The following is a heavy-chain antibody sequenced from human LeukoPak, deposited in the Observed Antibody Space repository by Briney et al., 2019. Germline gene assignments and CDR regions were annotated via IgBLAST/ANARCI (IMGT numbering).Heavy chain of an antibody. D-gene: IGHD3-22*01. J-gene: IGHJ4*02. Sequence: GALRLSCAASGFIFSSYGMHWVRQAPGKGLEWVAVISYDGSNKYYADSVKGRFTISRDNSKNTLYLQMNSLRAEDTAVYYCARSADSSGYYEGRDFDYWGQGTLVTVSS. CDR1: GFIFSSYG. CDR2: ISYDGSNK. V-gene: IGHV3-30*03. CDR3: ARSADSSGYYEGRDFDY.